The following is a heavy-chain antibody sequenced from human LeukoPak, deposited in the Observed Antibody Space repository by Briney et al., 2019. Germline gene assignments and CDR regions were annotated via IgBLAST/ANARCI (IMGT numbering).Heavy chain of an antibody. CDR1: GFTFSSYS. V-gene: IGHV3-21*01. CDR3: ARVAQQLVNAFDI. CDR2: ISSSSSYI. Sequence: RTGVSLRLSCAASGFTFSSYSMNWVRQAPGKGLEWVSSISSSSSYIYYADSVKGRFTISRDNAKNSLYLQMNSLRAEDTAVYYCARVAQQLVNAFDIWGQGTMVTVSS. D-gene: IGHD6-13*01. J-gene: IGHJ3*02.